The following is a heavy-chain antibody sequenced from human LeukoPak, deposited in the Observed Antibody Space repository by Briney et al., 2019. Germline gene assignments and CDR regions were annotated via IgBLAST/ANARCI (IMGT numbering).Heavy chain of an antibody. J-gene: IGHJ4*02. CDR2: IYPGDSDT. D-gene: IGHD1-26*01. Sequence: GESLKISCQGSGYSFTNYSIAWVRQMPGKGPEWMGIIYPGDSDTRYSPSFQGQVTISADKSISTAYLQWSSLKASDTAMYYCARRGTSYTAYCFDSWGQGTLVTVSS. CDR3: ARRGTSYTAYCFDS. V-gene: IGHV5-51*01. CDR1: GYSFTNYS.